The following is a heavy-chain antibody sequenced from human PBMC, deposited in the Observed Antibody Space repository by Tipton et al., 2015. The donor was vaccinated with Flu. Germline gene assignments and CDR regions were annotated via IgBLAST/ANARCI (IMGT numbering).Heavy chain of an antibody. Sequence: TLSLTCTVSGGSISSSSYYWGWIRQPPGKGLEWIGSIYYSGSTYYNPSLKSRVTISVDTSKNQFSLKLSSVTAADTAVCYCARHARSRWLVKVNFDYWGQGTLVTVSS. CDR3: ARHARSRWLVKVNFDY. D-gene: IGHD6-19*01. V-gene: IGHV4-39*01. CDR2: IYYSGST. J-gene: IGHJ4*02. CDR1: GGSISSSSYY.